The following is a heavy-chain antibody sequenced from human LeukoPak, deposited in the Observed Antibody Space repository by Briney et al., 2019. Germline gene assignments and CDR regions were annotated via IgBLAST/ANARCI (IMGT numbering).Heavy chain of an antibody. V-gene: IGHV4-38-2*02. CDR1: GYSINSGYY. CDR2: IYHSGST. Sequence: SETLSLTCTVSGYSINSGYYWGWIRQPPGKGLEWIGSIYHSGSTYYNPSLKSRVTISVDTPKNQFSLKLSSVTAADTAVYYCARVPTDTAMVTDDYWGQGTLVTVSS. D-gene: IGHD5-18*01. J-gene: IGHJ4*02. CDR3: ARVPTDTAMVTDDY.